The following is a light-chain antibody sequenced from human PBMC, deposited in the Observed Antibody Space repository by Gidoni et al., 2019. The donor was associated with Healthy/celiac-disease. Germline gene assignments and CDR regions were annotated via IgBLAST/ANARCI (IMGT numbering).Light chain of an antibody. Sequence: DIQMTQSPSSLSASVGDRVTITCQASQDISNYLNWYQQKPGKAPTLLIYDASNLETGVPSRFSGSGSGTDFTFTIRSLQPEAIATYYCQQYDNLHTFGPGTKVDIK. CDR3: QQYDNLHT. V-gene: IGKV1-33*01. CDR1: QDISNY. CDR2: DAS. J-gene: IGKJ3*01.